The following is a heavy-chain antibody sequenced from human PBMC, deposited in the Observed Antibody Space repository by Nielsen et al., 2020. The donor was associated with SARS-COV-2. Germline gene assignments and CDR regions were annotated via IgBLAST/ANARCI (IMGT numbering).Heavy chain of an antibody. V-gene: IGHV1-2*06. CDR2: INPNSGGT. D-gene: IGHD3-22*01. CDR3: AREDYYDSSGYLYYYGMDV. Sequence: ASVKVSCKASGYTFTGYYMHWVRQAPGQGLEWMGRINPNSGGTNYAQKFQGRVTMTRDTSISTAYMELSSLRSEDTAVYYCAREDYYDSSGYLYYYGMDVWGQGTTVTVSS. CDR1: GYTFTGYY. J-gene: IGHJ6*02.